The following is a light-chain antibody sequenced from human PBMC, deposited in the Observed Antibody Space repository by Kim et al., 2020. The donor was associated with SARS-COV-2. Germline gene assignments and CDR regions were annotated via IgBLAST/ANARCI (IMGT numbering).Light chain of an antibody. CDR3: QQYDAWPPWT. V-gene: IGKV3-15*01. CDR2: NGT. CDR1: HSISGK. J-gene: IGKJ1*01. Sequence: SPGETATLSCMASHSISGKLAWYQQRPGQAPRLLIYNGTTRATGLPARFSGSGSGTEFTLTISSLQSEDFAVYYCQQYDAWPPWTFGRGTKVDIK.